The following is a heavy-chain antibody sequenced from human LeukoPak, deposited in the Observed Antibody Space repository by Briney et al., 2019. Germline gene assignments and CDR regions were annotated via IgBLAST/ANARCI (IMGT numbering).Heavy chain of an antibody. D-gene: IGHD3-3*02. CDR3: ARGDKYIAFSPPLQGFDY. CDR1: GFTFSSYS. CDR2: ISSGSSYT. J-gene: IGHJ4*02. V-gene: IGHV3-21*01. Sequence: GGSLRLSCAASGFTFSSYSMNWVRQAPGKGLEWVSSISSGSSYTYFADSVKGRFTISRDNAKNSLYLQMNSLRAEDTAVYYCARGDKYIAFSPPLQGFDYWGQGTLVTISS.